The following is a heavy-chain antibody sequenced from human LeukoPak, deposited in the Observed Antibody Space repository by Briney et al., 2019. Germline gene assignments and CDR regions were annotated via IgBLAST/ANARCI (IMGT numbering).Heavy chain of an antibody. CDR2: IYTSGST. CDR3: ARDLPYDSSGWGPVGAFDI. D-gene: IGHD3-22*01. CDR1: GGSISSYY. V-gene: IGHV4-4*07. J-gene: IGHJ3*02. Sequence: SETLSLTCTVSGGSISSYYWSWIRQPAGKGLEWIGRIYTSGSTNYNPSLKSRVTMSVDTSKNQFSLKLSSVTAADTAVYYCARDLPYDSSGWGPVGAFDIWGQGTMVTVSS.